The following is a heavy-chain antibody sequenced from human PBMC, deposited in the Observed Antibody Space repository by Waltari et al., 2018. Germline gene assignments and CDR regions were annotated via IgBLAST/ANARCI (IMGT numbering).Heavy chain of an antibody. Sequence: QVQLVQSGAEVKKPGSSVKVSCKASGGTFSSYTISWVRQAPGQGLEWMGRTIPNLGIANYAQKFQGRVTITADKSTSTAYMELSSLRSEDTAVYYCAKDQMVLLWFGESPTAFDIWGQGTMVTVSS. J-gene: IGHJ3*02. V-gene: IGHV1-69*08. D-gene: IGHD3-10*01. CDR1: GGTFSSYT. CDR3: AKDQMVLLWFGESPTAFDI. CDR2: TIPNLGIA.